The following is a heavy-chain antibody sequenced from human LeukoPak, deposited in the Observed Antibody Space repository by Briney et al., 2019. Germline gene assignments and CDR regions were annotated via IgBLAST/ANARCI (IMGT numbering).Heavy chain of an antibody. Sequence: SQTLSLTCTVSGGSISSDNQYWTWIRQPAGKGLEWIGCMYSSGSTNYNPSLQSRVTISVDTPKSQFSLQLRSVTAADTAVYYCARVRYSNYVSFDYWGQGTLVSVSS. CDR3: ARVRYSNYVSFDY. V-gene: IGHV4-61*02. D-gene: IGHD4-11*01. CDR1: GGSISSDNQY. J-gene: IGHJ4*02. CDR2: MYSSGST.